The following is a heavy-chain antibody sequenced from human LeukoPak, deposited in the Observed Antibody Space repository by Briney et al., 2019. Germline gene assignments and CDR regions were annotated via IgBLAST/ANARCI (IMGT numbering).Heavy chain of an antibody. CDR1: GGSFSGYY. Sequence: SETLSLTCAVYGGSFSGYYWSWIRQPPGKGLEWIGEINHSGSTDYNPSLKSRGTISVDTSKNQFSLKLSSVTAADTAVYYCARGPSYYGSGSYYNKRITFDYWGQGTLVTVSS. CDR3: ARGPSYYGSGSYYNKRITFDY. D-gene: IGHD3-10*01. J-gene: IGHJ4*02. V-gene: IGHV4-34*01. CDR2: INHSGST.